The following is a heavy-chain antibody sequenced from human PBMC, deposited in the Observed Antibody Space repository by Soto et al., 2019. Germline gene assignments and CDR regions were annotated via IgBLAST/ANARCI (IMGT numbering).Heavy chain of an antibody. V-gene: IGHV3-21*04. CDR2: ISSRNGRNGYI. Sequence: PGGSLRLSCAASELTFSSYNMNWVWVRQARGKGLEWVSSISSRNGRNGYIYYADSVKGRFTISRDNAKSSLYLQMNNLRAEDTAFYFCARATQSYYDTSGYYSYVHWGQGAQVTVSS. J-gene: IGHJ4*02. CDR3: ARATQSYYDTSGYYSYVH. D-gene: IGHD3-22*01. CDR1: ELTFSSYN.